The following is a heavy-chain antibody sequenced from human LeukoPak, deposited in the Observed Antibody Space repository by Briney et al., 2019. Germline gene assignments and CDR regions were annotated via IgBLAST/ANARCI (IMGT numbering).Heavy chain of an antibody. Sequence: GGSLRLSCAASGFTFSSYSLNWVRQAPGKGLEWVSSISSSSSYISYADSVKGRLTISRDNAKNSVYLQMNSLRAEDTAVYYCARGSAYCGGDCYLHFDYWGQGTLVTVSS. CDR2: ISSSSSYI. CDR1: GFTFSSYS. J-gene: IGHJ4*02. V-gene: IGHV3-21*01. D-gene: IGHD2-21*02. CDR3: ARGSAYCGGDCYLHFDY.